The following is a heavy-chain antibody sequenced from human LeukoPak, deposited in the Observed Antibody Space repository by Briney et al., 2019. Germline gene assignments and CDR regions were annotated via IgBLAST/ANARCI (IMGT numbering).Heavy chain of an antibody. D-gene: IGHD2-8*01. V-gene: IGHV3-48*04. J-gene: IGHJ4*02. Sequence: GGSLRLSCAASGLTFSSYSRNWVRKAPGKGLDWVSYISSSGSTIYYADSVKGRFTISRDNAKNSLYLQLNSLRAEDTAVYYCAGRYCTSGVCSPFDYWGQGTLVTVSS. CDR1: GLTFSSYS. CDR3: AGRYCTSGVCSPFDY. CDR2: ISSSGSTI.